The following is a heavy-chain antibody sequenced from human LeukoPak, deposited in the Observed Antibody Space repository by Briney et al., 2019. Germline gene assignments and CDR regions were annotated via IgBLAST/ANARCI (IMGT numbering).Heavy chain of an antibody. Sequence: GGSLSLSCAGSGFTFSTYSMKWFRQAPGKGLEWVSSISSTSWSKYYADSVKGRFTISRDNAENSVYLQMNSLSDEDTAMYYCTGESAARGTSVADYWGERTQVTVSS. CDR3: TGESAARGTSVADY. CDR1: GFTFSTYS. D-gene: IGHD6-19*01. V-gene: IGHV3-21*01. J-gene: IGHJ4*02. CDR2: ISSTSWSK.